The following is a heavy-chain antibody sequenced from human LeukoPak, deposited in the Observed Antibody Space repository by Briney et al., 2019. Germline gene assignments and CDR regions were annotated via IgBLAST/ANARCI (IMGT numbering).Heavy chain of an antibody. D-gene: IGHD3-9*01. CDR3: ARERSEVAINSGVTIFDWTSMDI. J-gene: IGHJ6*02. V-gene: IGHV1-69*05. Sequence: SVKVSCTTSGGTFSTYALNWVRQAPGQGLEWMGGVIPVFRSSKSAQKFQDRLTITTDESTSTAYMELNSLTSEDTAVYYCARERSEVAINSGVTIFDWTSMDIWGHGTMVTVSS. CDR2: VIPVFRSS. CDR1: GGTFSTYA.